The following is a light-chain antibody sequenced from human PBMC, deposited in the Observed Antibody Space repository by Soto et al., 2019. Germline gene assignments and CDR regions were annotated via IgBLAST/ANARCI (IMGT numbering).Light chain of an antibody. V-gene: IGKV3-15*01. J-gene: IGKJ2*01. CDR1: QSVSSN. CDR2: GAS. CDR3: QQYNNWLYT. Sequence: EIVMTQSPATLSVSPGERATLSCRASQSVSSNLAGYQQNPGQAPRLLIYGASTRATGIPARFSGSGSGTEFTLTISSLQSEDFAIYYCQQYNNWLYTFGQGTKLEIK.